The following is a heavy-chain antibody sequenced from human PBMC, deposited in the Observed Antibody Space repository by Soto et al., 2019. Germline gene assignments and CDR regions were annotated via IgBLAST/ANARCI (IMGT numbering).Heavy chain of an antibody. CDR1: GFTFSSYG. J-gene: IGHJ4*02. CDR3: AREAEYCSGGSCYYAYFDY. Sequence: QVQLVESGGGVVQPGWSLRLSCAASGFTFSSYGMHWVRQAPGKGLEWVAIIWYDGSNKYYADSVKGRFTISRDNSKNTLYLQMNSLRAEDTAVYYCAREAEYCSGGSCYYAYFDYWGQGTLVTVSS. V-gene: IGHV3-33*01. D-gene: IGHD2-15*01. CDR2: IWYDGSNK.